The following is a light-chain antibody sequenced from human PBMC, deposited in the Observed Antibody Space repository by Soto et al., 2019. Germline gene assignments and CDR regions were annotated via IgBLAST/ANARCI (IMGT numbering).Light chain of an antibody. CDR1: HSISNN. CDR2: DAS. Sequence: EIVLTQSPATLSLSPGERATLSCRASHSISNNLAWYQQKRGQPPRLLIYDASNRATGIPARFSGRGSGTDFTLTISSLEPEDFAGYYCQQRSNWPPLTFGGGTKVEIK. V-gene: IGKV3-11*01. J-gene: IGKJ4*01. CDR3: QQRSNWPPLT.